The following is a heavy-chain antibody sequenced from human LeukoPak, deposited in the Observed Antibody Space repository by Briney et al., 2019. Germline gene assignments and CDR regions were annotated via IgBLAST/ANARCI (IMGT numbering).Heavy chain of an antibody. CDR3: ARATYGSGSTYRRGFDY. CDR2: ISGSGGST. D-gene: IGHD3-10*01. V-gene: IGHV3-23*01. Sequence: GGSLRLSCAASGFTFSSYAMSWVRQAPGKGLEWVSAISGSGGSTYYADSVKGRFTISRDNSKNTLYLQVNCLRAEDTAVYYCARATYGSGSTYRRGFDYWGQGTLVTVSS. J-gene: IGHJ4*02. CDR1: GFTFSSYA.